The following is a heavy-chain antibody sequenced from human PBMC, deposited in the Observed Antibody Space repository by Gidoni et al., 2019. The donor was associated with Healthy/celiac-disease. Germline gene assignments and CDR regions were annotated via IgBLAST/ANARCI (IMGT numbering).Heavy chain of an antibody. Sequence: QVQLQQWGAGLLKPSETLSLTCAGYGGSFRGYYWRWIRQPPGKGLEWSGEINHSGSTNYNPSLKSRVTISVDTSKNQFSLKLSSVTAADTAVYYCSRTRRLKGRFGVVISYYFDYWGQGTLVTVSS. V-gene: IGHV4-34*01. D-gene: IGHD3-3*01. CDR1: GGSFRGYY. CDR3: SRTRRLKGRFGVVISYYFDY. CDR2: INHSGST. J-gene: IGHJ4*02.